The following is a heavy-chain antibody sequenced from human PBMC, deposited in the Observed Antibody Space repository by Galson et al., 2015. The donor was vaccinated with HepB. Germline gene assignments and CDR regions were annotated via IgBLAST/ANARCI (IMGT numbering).Heavy chain of an antibody. CDR3: ARLHSGWPYYFDY. J-gene: IGHJ4*02. Sequence: SVKVSCKASGGTFSSYAISWVRQAPGQGLEWMGGIIPIFGTANYAQKFQGRVTITADESTSTAYMELSSLRSEDTAVYYCARLHSGWPYYFDYWGQGTQVTVSS. V-gene: IGHV1-69*13. D-gene: IGHD6-19*01. CDR1: GGTFSSYA. CDR2: IIPIFGTA.